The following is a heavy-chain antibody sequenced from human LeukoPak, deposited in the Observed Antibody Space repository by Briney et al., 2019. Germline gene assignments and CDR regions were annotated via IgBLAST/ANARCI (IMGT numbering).Heavy chain of an antibody. J-gene: IGHJ4*02. CDR2: IIPVYGTT. CDR3: ARGGPHGSGSLLGFDF. Sequence: ASVKVSCKASGGPLSSYAINWVRQAPGQGLEWMGGIIPVYGTTNFAQRFLGRVTITAGKSTSTVYMELNSLRSTDTALYFCARGGPHGSGSLLGFDFWGQGTLVTVSS. V-gene: IGHV1-69*06. D-gene: IGHD3-10*01. CDR1: GGPLSSYA.